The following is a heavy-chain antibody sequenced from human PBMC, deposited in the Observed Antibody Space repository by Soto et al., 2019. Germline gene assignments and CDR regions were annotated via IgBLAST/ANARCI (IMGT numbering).Heavy chain of an antibody. J-gene: IGHJ6*02. V-gene: IGHV4-39*01. CDR2: IYYSGST. Sequence: PSETLSLTCTVSGGSIGGYYWDWIRQSPGKGLEWIGNIYYSGSTLYNPSLKSRVTISVDTSKNQFSLKLRSVTAADTAVYYCARGKGMEENYFYYGLDIWGQGTTVTVSS. D-gene: IGHD1-1*01. CDR1: GGSIGGYY. CDR3: ARGKGMEENYFYYGLDI.